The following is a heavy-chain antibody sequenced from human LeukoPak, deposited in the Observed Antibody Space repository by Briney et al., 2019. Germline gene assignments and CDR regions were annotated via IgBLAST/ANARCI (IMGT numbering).Heavy chain of an antibody. Sequence: SETLSLTCTVSGDSISSYYWSWIRQPAGKGLEWIGRIYNSGITNYNPSLKSRVTMSMDTSMNQFSLKLRSVTAADTAVYYCARDYGDFPAYYFDYWGQGTLVTVSS. V-gene: IGHV4-4*07. CDR1: GDSISSYY. J-gene: IGHJ4*02. CDR3: ARDYGDFPAYYFDY. D-gene: IGHD4-17*01. CDR2: IYNSGIT.